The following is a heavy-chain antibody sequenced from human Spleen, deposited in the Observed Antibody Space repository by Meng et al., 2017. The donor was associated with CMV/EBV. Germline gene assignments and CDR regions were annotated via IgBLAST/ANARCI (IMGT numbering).Heavy chain of an antibody. D-gene: IGHD3-10*01. J-gene: IGHJ4*02. CDR2: IIPILGIA. V-gene: IGHV1-69*10. CDR3: ASGEFGELLNY. Sequence: CKASGGTFSSYAISWVRQAPGQGLEWMGGIIPILGIANYAQKFQGRVTITADKSTSTAYMELSSLRSEDAAVYYCASGEFGELLNYWGQGTLVTVSS. CDR1: GGTFSSYA.